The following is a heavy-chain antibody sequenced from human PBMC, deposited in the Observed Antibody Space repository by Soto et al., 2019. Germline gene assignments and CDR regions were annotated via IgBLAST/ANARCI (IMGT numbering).Heavy chain of an antibody. J-gene: IGHJ4*02. D-gene: IGHD2-21*02. CDR2: INPSGGHT. CDR3: AKGGHVVVVTTAFDY. V-gene: IGHV1-46*03. CDR1: GNTFSNYY. Sequence: GASVKVSCKASGNTFSNYYIHWVRQAPGQGLEWMGTINPSGGHTTYAQKFLGRVTMTRDSSTSTLYMELTSLRFEDTAVYYCAKGGHVVVVTTAFDYWGQGTLVTVPQ.